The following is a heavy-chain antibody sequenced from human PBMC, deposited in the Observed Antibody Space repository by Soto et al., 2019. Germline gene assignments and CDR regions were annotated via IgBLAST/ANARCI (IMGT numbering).Heavy chain of an antibody. J-gene: IGHJ6*02. D-gene: IGHD3-3*01. CDR1: GGTFSSYA. CDR3: AREGTDFFGVVPPYGMDV. CDR2: IIPIFGTA. Sequence: AASVKVSCKASGGTFSSYAISWVRQAPGQGLEWMGGIIPIFGTANYAQKFQGRVTITADESTSTAYMELSSLRSEDTAVYYCAREGTDFFGVVPPYGMDVWGQGTTVTVSS. V-gene: IGHV1-69*13.